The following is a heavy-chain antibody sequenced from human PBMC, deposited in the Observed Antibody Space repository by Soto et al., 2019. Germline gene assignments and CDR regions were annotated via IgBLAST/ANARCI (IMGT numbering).Heavy chain of an antibody. V-gene: IGHV1-8*01. CDR1: GYTFTSYD. J-gene: IGHJ6*03. Sequence: GASVKVSCKASGYTFTSYDINWVRQATGQGLEWMGWMNPNSGNTGYAQKFQGRVTMTRNTSISTAYMELSSLRSEDTAVYYCASASGMVYAGLYYYMDVWGKGTTVTVSS. CDR2: MNPNSGNT. D-gene: IGHD2-8*01. CDR3: ASASGMVYAGLYYYMDV.